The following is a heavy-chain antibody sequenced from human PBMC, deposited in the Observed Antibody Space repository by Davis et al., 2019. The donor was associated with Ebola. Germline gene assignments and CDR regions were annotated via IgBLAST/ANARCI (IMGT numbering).Heavy chain of an antibody. CDR2: ISGYNGHT. D-gene: IGHD1-26*01. Sequence: AASVKVSCKASGYTFTGLSVGWARQVPGQGLEWMGWISGYNGHTNYAQKFQGRVTMTTDTSTGTAYMELRSLRSDDTAVYFCARTSIVGTTTTASDIWGQGTMVTVSS. CDR1: GYTFTGLS. CDR3: ARTSIVGTTTTASDI. V-gene: IGHV1-18*04. J-gene: IGHJ3*02.